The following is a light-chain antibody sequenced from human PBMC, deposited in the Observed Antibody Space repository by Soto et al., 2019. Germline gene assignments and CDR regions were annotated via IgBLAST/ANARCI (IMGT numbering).Light chain of an antibody. CDR2: SDT. CDR3: QVWDSGSAHVL. V-gene: IGLV3-21*01. CDR1: NIGSKG. J-gene: IGLJ2*01. Sequence: SSELTQPPSVSVAPGETARISCGGNNIGSKGVHWYQQKPGQAPVLVIYSDTDLPPVIPYRFSGSNSANMATLTISRVEAGDEADYYCQVWDSGSAHVLFGGGTKVTVL.